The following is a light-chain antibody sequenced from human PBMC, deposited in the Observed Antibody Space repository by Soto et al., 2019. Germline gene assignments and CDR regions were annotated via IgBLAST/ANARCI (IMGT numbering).Light chain of an antibody. Sequence: QSVLTQPPSASGSPGQSVTISCTGTSSDVGGYNYVSWYQQHPGKAPKLMIYEVSKRPSGVPDRFSGSKSGNTASLTVSGLQAEDEADYYCSSYAGSNNFVXGTGTKVTV. CDR3: SSYAGSNNFV. V-gene: IGLV2-8*01. CDR1: SSDVGGYNY. J-gene: IGLJ1*01. CDR2: EVS.